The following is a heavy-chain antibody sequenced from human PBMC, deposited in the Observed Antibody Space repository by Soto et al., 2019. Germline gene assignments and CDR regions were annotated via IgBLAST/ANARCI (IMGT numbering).Heavy chain of an antibody. J-gene: IGHJ5*02. Sequence: SETLSLTCTVSGGSLSSYYWTWIRQSPGKGLEWIGYVYFSGNANYNPSLKNRVTISIDTSKNQFSLSLASVTAADTAFYYCGSVRPSGYVLSWGQGTLVTVSS. V-gene: IGHV4-59*01. CDR2: VYFSGNA. CDR3: GSVRPSGYVLS. CDR1: GGSLSSYY. D-gene: IGHD6-25*01.